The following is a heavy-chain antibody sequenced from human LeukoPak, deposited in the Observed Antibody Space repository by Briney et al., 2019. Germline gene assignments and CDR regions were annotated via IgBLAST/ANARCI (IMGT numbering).Heavy chain of an antibody. CDR1: GGSISGYY. CDR3: ARVQFSSGSLDY. V-gene: IGHV4-34*01. J-gene: IGHJ4*02. D-gene: IGHD6-19*01. CDR2: GSDVGGT. Sequence: SETLSLTCTVSGGSISGYYWSWIRQPPGKGLEWIGEGSDVGGTKYNPSLKSRVTISADTSKNQFSLRLNSVTAADTAVYYCARVQFSSGSLDYWGQGTLVTVSS.